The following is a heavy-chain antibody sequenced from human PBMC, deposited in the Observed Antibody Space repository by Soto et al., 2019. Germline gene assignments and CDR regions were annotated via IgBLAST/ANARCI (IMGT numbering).Heavy chain of an antibody. D-gene: IGHD2-15*01. Sequence: QVQLQQWGAGLLKPSETLSLTCAVYGGSFSGYYWSWIRQPPGKGLEWIGEINHSGSTNYNPSLKSRVTISVDTSKNQFSLKLSSVTAADTAVYYCARDVRGVLAATPPGDYWGQGTLVTVSS. J-gene: IGHJ4*02. CDR2: INHSGST. CDR3: ARDVRGVLAATPPGDY. V-gene: IGHV4-34*01. CDR1: GGSFSGYY.